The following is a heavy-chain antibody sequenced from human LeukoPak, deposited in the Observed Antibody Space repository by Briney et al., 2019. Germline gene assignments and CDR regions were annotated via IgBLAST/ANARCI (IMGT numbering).Heavy chain of an antibody. D-gene: IGHD6-6*01. J-gene: IGHJ4*02. CDR2: ITTSGSST. Sequence: GGSLRLSCAASGFTFSSYAMSWVRQAPGKGLEWVSVITTSGSSTYYADSVKGRFTILRDNSRNTLYLQMNGLRAEDTAVYCCARSTVDYSSWNYWGQGTLVTVSS. CDR1: GFTFSSYA. CDR3: ARSTVDYSSWNY. V-gene: IGHV3-23*01.